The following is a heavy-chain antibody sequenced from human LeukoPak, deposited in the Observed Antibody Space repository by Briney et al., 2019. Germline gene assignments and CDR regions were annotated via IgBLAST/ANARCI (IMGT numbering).Heavy chain of an antibody. D-gene: IGHD4-17*01. Sequence: GGSLRLSCAASGFPFSSYAMSWVRQAPGKGLEWVSVISDSGSRTYSAASVKGRFTISRDNSKDTLYLQMNSLRAEDTAVYYCAKFHGDYDPSEYYFDYWGQGTLVTVSS. CDR1: GFPFSSYA. CDR3: AKFHGDYDPSEYYFDY. V-gene: IGHV3-23*01. CDR2: ISDSGSRT. J-gene: IGHJ4*02.